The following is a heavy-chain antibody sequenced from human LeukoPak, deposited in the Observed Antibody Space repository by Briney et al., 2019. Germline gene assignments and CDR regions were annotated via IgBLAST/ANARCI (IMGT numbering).Heavy chain of an antibody. J-gene: IGHJ1*01. CDR3: AKTVAVAGTFKSAEYFQH. Sequence: GGSLRLSCAASGFTFSSYGMHWVRQAPGKGLEWVAFIRYDGSNKYYADSVKGRFTISRDNSKNTLYLQMNSLRAEDTAVYYCAKTVAVAGTFKSAEYFQHWGQGTLVTVSS. CDR1: GFTFSSYG. CDR2: IRYDGSNK. V-gene: IGHV3-30*02. D-gene: IGHD6-19*01.